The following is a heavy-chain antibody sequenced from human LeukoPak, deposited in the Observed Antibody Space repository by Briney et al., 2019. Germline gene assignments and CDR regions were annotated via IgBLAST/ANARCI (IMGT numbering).Heavy chain of an antibody. CDR1: GGSFSGYY. D-gene: IGHD3-3*01. J-gene: IGHJ4*02. V-gene: IGHV4-34*01. Sequence: SETLSLTCAVYGGSFSGYYWSWIRQPPGKGLEWIGEINHSGSTNYNPSLKSRVTISVDTSKNQFSLKLSSVTAADTAVYYCARGLVGPILEWLLYPIPQAYYFDYWGQGTLVTVSS. CDR3: ARGLVGPILEWLLYPIPQAYYFDY. CDR2: INHSGST.